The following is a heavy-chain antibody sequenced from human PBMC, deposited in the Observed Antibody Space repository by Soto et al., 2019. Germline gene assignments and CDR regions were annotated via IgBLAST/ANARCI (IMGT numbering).Heavy chain of an antibody. CDR2: ISSSSSYI. CDR1: GFTFSSYS. D-gene: IGHD6-19*01. V-gene: IGHV3-21*01. CDR3: ARDSIAVAGFDY. Sequence: EVQLVESGGGLVKPGGSLRLSCPASGFTFSSYSMNWVRQAPGKGLEWVSSISSSSSYIYYADSVKGRFTISRDNDKNSLYLQMNSLRAEDTAVYYCARDSIAVAGFDYWGQGTLVTVSS. J-gene: IGHJ4*02.